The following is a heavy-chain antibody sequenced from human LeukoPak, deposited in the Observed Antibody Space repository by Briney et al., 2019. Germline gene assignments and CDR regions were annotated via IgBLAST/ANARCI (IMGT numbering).Heavy chain of an antibody. V-gene: IGHV3-23*01. Sequence: GGSQRLSCAASGFTLSSYAMTWVRQAPGRGLEWVSSVDGGGGTYYADSVKGRFTISRDNSKDTLYLQMNGLRAEDTAVYSCAKQSAGSAAWYSLHYDFWGQGTLVTVSS. CDR1: GFTLSSYA. CDR2: VDGGGGT. D-gene: IGHD6-13*01. J-gene: IGHJ4*02. CDR3: AKQSAGSAAWYSLHYDF.